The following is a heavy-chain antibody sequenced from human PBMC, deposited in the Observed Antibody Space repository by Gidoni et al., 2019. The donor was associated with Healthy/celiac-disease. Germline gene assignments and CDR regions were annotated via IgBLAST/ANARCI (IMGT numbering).Heavy chain of an antibody. CDR2: IYYRGST. V-gene: IGHV4-31*03. J-gene: IGHJ6*02. D-gene: IGHD3-22*01. Sequence: QVQLQESGPGLVKPSQTLSITCPVSGGSISRGGYSWSWIRKHPGKGLEWIGYIYYRGSTYYNPSLKSRVTISVDTSKNQFSLKLSSVTAADTAVYYCARWGTTYYYDSSGYHESYDYGMDVWGQGTTVTVSS. CDR3: ARWGTTYYYDSSGYHESYDYGMDV. CDR1: GGSISRGGYS.